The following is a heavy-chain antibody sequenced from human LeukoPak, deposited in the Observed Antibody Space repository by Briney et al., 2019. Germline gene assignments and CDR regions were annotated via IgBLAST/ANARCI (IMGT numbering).Heavy chain of an antibody. CDR2: IYYSGST. Sequence: SETLSLTCTVSGGSINSYYWSWIRQPPGKGLEWIGYIYYSGSTNYNPSLKSRVTISVDTSKNQFSLKLSSVTAADTAVYYCASTVTPRKYYFDYWGQGTLVAVSS. J-gene: IGHJ4*02. CDR3: ASTVTPRKYYFDY. D-gene: IGHD4-17*01. V-gene: IGHV4-59*01. CDR1: GGSINSYY.